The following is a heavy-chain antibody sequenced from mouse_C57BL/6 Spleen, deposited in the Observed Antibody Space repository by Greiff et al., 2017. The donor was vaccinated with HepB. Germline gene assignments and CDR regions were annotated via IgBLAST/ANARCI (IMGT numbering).Heavy chain of an antibody. Sequence: VQLKESGEGLVKPGGSLKLSYAASGFTFSSYAMSWVRQTPEKRLEWVAYISSGGDYIYYADTVQGRFTISRDNDRNTLYLQMSSMKFEDTSMYYGTRDLGVGYVDVWGTGTTVTVSS. V-gene: IGHV5-9-1*02. CDR3: TRDLGVGYVDV. J-gene: IGHJ1*03. D-gene: IGHD3-1*01. CDR2: ISSGGDYI. CDR1: GFTFSSYA.